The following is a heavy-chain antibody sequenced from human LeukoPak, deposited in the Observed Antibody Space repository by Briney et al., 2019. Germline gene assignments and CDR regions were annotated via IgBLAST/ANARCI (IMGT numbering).Heavy chain of an antibody. Sequence: GESLKTSCQGSGYSFTNYWIGWVRQMPGKGLEWMGIIYPGDSDTRYSPSFQGQVTISADKSISTAYLQWNSLKASDTAMYYCARLRAAGGDGSPLLYFDYWGQGTLVTVSS. D-gene: IGHD3-10*01. J-gene: IGHJ4*02. V-gene: IGHV5-51*01. CDR2: IYPGDSDT. CDR3: ARLRAAGGDGSPLLYFDY. CDR1: GYSFTNYW.